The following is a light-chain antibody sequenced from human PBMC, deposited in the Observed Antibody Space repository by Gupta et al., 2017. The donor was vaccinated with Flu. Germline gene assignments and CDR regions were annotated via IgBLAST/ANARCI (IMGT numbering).Light chain of an antibody. J-gene: IGKJ4*01. CDR1: QDITNY. CDR3: QRYNSDHPGLT. V-gene: IGKV1-27*01. CDR2: DAS. Sequence: DIQMTQSPSSLSASVGDRVTITCRASQDITNYLAWYQQKPGKVPNLLIYDASTLQSGVPSRFSGSASGTDFTLTISSLQPEDVATYYCQRYNSDHPGLTFGGGTKVEIK.